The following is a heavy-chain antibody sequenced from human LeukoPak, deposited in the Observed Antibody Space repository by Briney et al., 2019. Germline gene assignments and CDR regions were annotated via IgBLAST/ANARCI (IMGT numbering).Heavy chain of an antibody. Sequence: GRSLRLSCAASGFTFSSYGMHWVRQAPGKGLEWVAVIWYDGSNKYYADSVKGRFTISRDNSKNTLYLQMNSLRAEDTAVCYCAKDRVRYSSSWYRPLDYWGQGTLVTVSS. CDR2: IWYDGSNK. D-gene: IGHD6-13*01. CDR1: GFTFSSYG. J-gene: IGHJ4*02. CDR3: AKDRVRYSSSWYRPLDY. V-gene: IGHV3-33*06.